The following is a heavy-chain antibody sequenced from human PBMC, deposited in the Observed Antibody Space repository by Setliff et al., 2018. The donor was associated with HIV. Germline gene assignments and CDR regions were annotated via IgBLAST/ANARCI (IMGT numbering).Heavy chain of an antibody. CDR1: GGSISSSSHY. V-gene: IGHV4-39*01. CDR2: IYYSGGT. CDR3: ARLAIPAATTGY. D-gene: IGHD2-2*01. Sequence: SETLSLTCTVSGGSISSSSHYWGWIRQPPGKGLEWIGSIYYSGGTYYNPSLKSRPTISVDTSKNQFSLKLNSVTAADTAVYYCARLAIPAATTGYWGQGTLVTVSS. J-gene: IGHJ4*02.